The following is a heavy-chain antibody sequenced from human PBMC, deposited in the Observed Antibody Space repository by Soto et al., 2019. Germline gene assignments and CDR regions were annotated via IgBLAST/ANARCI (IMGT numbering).Heavy chain of an antibody. J-gene: IGHJ1*01. Sequence: SVKVSCKASGGTFSSYAISWVRQAPGQGLEWMGGIIPIFGTANYAQKFQGRVTITADESTSTAYMELSSLRSEDTAVYYCARGYSPAIAAAARYFQHWGQGTLVTVSS. CDR3: ARGYSPAIAAAARYFQH. D-gene: IGHD6-13*01. CDR1: GGTFSSYA. CDR2: IIPIFGTA. V-gene: IGHV1-69*13.